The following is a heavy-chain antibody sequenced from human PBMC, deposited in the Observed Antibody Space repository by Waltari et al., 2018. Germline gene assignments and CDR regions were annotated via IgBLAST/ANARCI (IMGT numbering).Heavy chain of an antibody. Sequence: QVQLQESGPGLVEPSETLSLTCSVSGYSISSGDYWGWIRQAPGKGLEWIGSIYHSGNMYYNPSLKSRVTISMDTSTNQFSLRLSSVTAADTAVYYCVRDDGDCSSCWPYYFDFWGQGTLVTVSS. V-gene: IGHV4-38-2*02. CDR2: IYHSGNM. D-gene: IGHD6-13*01. CDR3: VRDDGDCSSCWPYYFDF. CDR1: GYSISSGDY. J-gene: IGHJ4*02.